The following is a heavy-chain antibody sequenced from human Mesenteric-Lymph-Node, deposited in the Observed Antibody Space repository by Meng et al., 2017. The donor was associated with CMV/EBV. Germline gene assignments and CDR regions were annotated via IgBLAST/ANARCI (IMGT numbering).Heavy chain of an antibody. V-gene: IGHV2-5*02. CDR1: GFSLSTSGVG. J-gene: IGHJ4*02. CDR3: TYVWGSYRLDY. Sequence: CTFSGFSLSTSGVGVGWIRQPPGKALEWLALIYWDDDQRYSPSLKSRLTITKDTSKNQVVLTMTNMDPVDTATYYCTYVWGSYRLDYWGQGTLVTVSS. D-gene: IGHD3-16*02. CDR2: IYWDDDQ.